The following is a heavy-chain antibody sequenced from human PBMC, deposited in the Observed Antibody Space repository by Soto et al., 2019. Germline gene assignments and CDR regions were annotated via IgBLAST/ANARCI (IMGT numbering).Heavy chain of an antibody. D-gene: IGHD6-25*01. V-gene: IGHV3-23*01. Sequence: ELQLLESGGALVQSGGSLRLSCAASGFTFTNFAMSWVRQAPGEGLEWVSGISATADSTHYADAVKGRFTISSDNSRNPLYLKMNNLRAEDTVLYYCAKDYAATVRMGFDCWGQGTLVTVSS. J-gene: IGHJ4*02. CDR1: GFTFTNFA. CDR2: ISATADST. CDR3: AKDYAATVRMGFDC.